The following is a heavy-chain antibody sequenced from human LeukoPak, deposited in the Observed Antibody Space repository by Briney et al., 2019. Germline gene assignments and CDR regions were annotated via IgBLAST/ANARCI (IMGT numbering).Heavy chain of an antibody. CDR3: AKDSSSYDWGYMDV. D-gene: IGHD3-22*01. CDR1: GFTFSTYA. Sequence: GGSLRLSCAPSGFTFSTYAMSWVRQAPGKGLEWVSFIGGSGGRTRYADCVKGRFTLSRDNSKKTLYLEMNTLRAEDTAVYYCAKDSSSYDWGYMDVLGKGTTVTISS. J-gene: IGHJ6*03. V-gene: IGHV3-23*01. CDR2: IGGSGGRT.